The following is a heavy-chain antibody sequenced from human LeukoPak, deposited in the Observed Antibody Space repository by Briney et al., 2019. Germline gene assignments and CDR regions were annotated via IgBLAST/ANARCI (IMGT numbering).Heavy chain of an antibody. CDR3: AKDGGSSWYNWFDP. J-gene: IGHJ5*02. CDR1: GFTFSSCS. D-gene: IGHD6-13*01. Sequence: GGSLRLSCAASGFTFSSCSMNWVRQAPGKGLEWVSSISSSSSYIYYADSVKGRFTISRDNSKNTLYLQMNSLRAEDTAVYYCAKDGGSSWYNWFDPWGQGTLVTVSS. CDR2: ISSSSSYI. V-gene: IGHV3-21*04.